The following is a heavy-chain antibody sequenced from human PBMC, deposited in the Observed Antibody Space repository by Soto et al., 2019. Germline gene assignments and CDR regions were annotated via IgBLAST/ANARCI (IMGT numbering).Heavy chain of an antibody. D-gene: IGHD6-6*01. V-gene: IGHV5-51*01. Sequence: GGSLKISRKGSGYRFTSYWIGWVRQMPGKGLEWMGIIYPGDSDTRYSPSFQGQVTISTNKSIRTAYLQWSSLKASDTAMYYGARPQTSRIAARIDYWGQGTLVTVSS. CDR2: IYPGDSDT. CDR1: GYRFTSYW. CDR3: ARPQTSRIAARIDY. J-gene: IGHJ4*02.